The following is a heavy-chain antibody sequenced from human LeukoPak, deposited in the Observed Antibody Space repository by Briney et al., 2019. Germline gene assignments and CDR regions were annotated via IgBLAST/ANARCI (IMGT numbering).Heavy chain of an antibody. Sequence: PGGSLRLSCAASGFTFSSYAMHWVRQAPGKGLEWVAFISYDGTKKYYTDPVKGRFTISKDNSKNTLYLHMNSLRPEDTAVYYFATLDYGGKGAFDYWGQGILVTVSS. D-gene: IGHD4-23*01. CDR1: GFTFSSYA. V-gene: IGHV3-30*10. CDR3: ATLDYGGKGAFDY. CDR2: ISYDGTKK. J-gene: IGHJ4*02.